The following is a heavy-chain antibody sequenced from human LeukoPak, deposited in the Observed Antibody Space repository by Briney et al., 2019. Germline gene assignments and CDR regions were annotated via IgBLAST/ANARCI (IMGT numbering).Heavy chain of an antibody. J-gene: IGHJ4*02. CDR1: GESFSGYY. V-gene: IGHV4-34*01. CDR3: ARGGYYGGGPYHETYY. Sequence: SETLSLTCAVYGESFSGYYWSWIRQPPGKGLEWIGEINHSGSTNYNPSLKSRVTISVDTSNNQISLKLSSVAAADPGVYYCARGGYYGGGPYHETYYWGQGTLVPVSS. CDR2: INHSGST. D-gene: IGHD3-16*01.